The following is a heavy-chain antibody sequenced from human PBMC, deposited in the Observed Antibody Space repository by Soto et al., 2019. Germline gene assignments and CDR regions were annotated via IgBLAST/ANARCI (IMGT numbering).Heavy chain of an antibody. CDR3: AAPRDEYGSGVSWFTYGMDI. CDR2: LDGAGGST. Sequence: SLRLSCLASGFTFSDFAMTWVRHVPGRGLEWVASLDGAGGSTYYAESVRGRFSISRDNSQNTLFLQMKRRTVDDTAIYYCAAPRDEYGSGVSWFTYGMDIWGQGTTVTVSS. J-gene: IGHJ6*02. D-gene: IGHD3-10*01. V-gene: IGHV3-23*01. CDR1: GFTFSDFA.